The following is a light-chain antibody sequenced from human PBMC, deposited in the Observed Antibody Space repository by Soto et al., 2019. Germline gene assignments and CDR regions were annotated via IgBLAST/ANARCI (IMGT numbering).Light chain of an antibody. V-gene: IGKV1-5*03. CDR1: QSISPW. CDR3: QQYNTYRFT. Sequence: DIQMTQSPSTLSASVGDRVIITCRTSQSISPWLAWYQQKPGKAPKLLIYKASSLESEVPTRFSGSGSGTEFTLTISTLQPDDFATYYCQQYNTYRFTFGPGTIVDIK. J-gene: IGKJ3*01. CDR2: KAS.